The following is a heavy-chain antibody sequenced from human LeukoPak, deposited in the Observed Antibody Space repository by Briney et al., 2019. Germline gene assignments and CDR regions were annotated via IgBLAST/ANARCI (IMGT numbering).Heavy chain of an antibody. J-gene: IGHJ2*01. CDR1: GFSFSSYA. CDR2: MSSSDDGR. V-gene: IGHV3-23*01. D-gene: IGHD3-9*01. CDR3: AGSDTTGYSPREWDYWYFDL. Sequence: GGSLRLSCATSGFSFSSYAMSWVRQAPGKGLEWVSAMSSSDDGRYYAASVRGRFTISRDTSRSTLYLQMNSLRAEDTAVYYCAGSDTTGYSPREWDYWYFDLWGRGTLVTVSS.